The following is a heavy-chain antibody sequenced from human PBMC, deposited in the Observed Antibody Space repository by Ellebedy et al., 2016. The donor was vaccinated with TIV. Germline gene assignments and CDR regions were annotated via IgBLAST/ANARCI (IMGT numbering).Heavy chain of an antibody. D-gene: IGHD3-22*01. CDR3: ARLRNYYDSSGFPSDAFDI. CDR1: GGSISSSSYY. CDR2: IYYSGST. V-gene: IGHV4-39*07. Sequence: SETLSLTXTVSGGSISSSSYYWGWIRQPPGKGLEWIGSIYYSGSTYYNPSLKSRVTISVDTSKNQFSLKLSSVTAADTAVYYCARLRNYYDSSGFPSDAFDIWGQGTMVTVSS. J-gene: IGHJ3*02.